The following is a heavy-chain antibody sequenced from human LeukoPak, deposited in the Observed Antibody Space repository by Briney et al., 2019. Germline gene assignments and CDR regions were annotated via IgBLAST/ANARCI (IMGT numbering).Heavy chain of an antibody. CDR3: ARATYDLLTGYYLDS. J-gene: IGHJ4*02. D-gene: IGHD3-9*01. V-gene: IGHV4-31*03. CDR2: SYYSGST. CDR1: GGSITSGRYY. Sequence: SQTLSLTCSVSGGSITSGRYYWTWIRQYPEKGLEWIGYSYYSGSTRFKPSLKSRAAISLDKSKNQFSLNLTSATAADTAVYYCARATYDLLTGYYLDSWGQGTLVTVSS.